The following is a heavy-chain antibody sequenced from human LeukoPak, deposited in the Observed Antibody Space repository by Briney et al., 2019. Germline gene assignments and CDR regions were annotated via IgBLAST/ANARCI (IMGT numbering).Heavy chain of an antibody. V-gene: IGHV3-23*01. CDR2: ISGSGDYS. Sequence: PGGSLRLSCAASGFTFSNYVMNWVRQAPRKGLEWVSAISGSGDYSNSADSVKGRFTLSRDNSENTLYLQMNSLRAEDTGVYYCAKDFSAGGNYGYGRFDPWGEGTLVTVSS. CDR1: GFTFSNYV. D-gene: IGHD4-17*01. J-gene: IGHJ5*02. CDR3: AKDFSAGGNYGYGRFDP.